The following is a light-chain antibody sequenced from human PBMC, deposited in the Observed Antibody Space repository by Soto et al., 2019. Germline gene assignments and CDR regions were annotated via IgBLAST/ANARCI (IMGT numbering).Light chain of an antibody. CDR2: NVN. CDR1: SSDVGNYNY. J-gene: IGLJ1*01. CDR3: SSFTSSNTYV. Sequence: QSVLTQSASVSGSPGQSITISCTGTSSDVGNYNYVSWYQQHPGEVPKLIIFNVNNRPSGVSNRFSGSKSGNTASLTISGLQAEDEADYYCSSFTSSNTYVFGTETKVTV. V-gene: IGLV2-14*01.